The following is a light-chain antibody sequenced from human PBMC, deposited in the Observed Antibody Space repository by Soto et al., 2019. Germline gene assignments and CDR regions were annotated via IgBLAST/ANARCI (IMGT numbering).Light chain of an antibody. CDR3: QQSYNTPKWT. CDR1: QSIGNF. CDR2: SAS. J-gene: IGKJ1*01. Sequence: DIPMTQSPPSLSASVGDRVTITCRASQSIGNFVNWYQHKPREAPKLLIHSASTLQSGVPSRFSGSGSGTVFTLTISSLQPEDFAIYFCQQSYNTPKWTFGQGTRVESK. V-gene: IGKV1-39*01.